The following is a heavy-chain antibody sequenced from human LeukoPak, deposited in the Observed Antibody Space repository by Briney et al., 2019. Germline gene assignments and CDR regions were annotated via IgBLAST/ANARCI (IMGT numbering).Heavy chain of an antibody. CDR1: GFTFSNAW. D-gene: IGHD2-2*01. CDR3: TTEEVYCSSTSCRRYYYYYMDV. CDR2: IKSKTDGGTT. J-gene: IGHJ6*03. V-gene: IGHV3-15*01. Sequence: GGSLRLSCAASGFTFSNAWMSWVRQAPGKGLEWVGRIKSKTDGGTTDYAAPVKGRFTISRDDSKNTLYLQMNSLKTEDTAVYYCTTEEVYCSSTSCRRYYYYYMDVWGKGTTVTVSS.